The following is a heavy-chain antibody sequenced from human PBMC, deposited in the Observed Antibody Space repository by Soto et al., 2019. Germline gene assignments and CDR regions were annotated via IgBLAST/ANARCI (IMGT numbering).Heavy chain of an antibody. CDR1: GFTFSSYG. V-gene: IGHV3-30*18. Sequence: GGSLRLSCAASGFTFSSYGMHWVRQAPGKGLEWVAVISYDGSNKYYADSVKGRFTISRDNSKNTLYLQMNSLRAEDTAVYYCAKSSSYDSSGYFGYWGQGALVTVSS. CDR3: AKSSSYDSSGYFGY. D-gene: IGHD3-22*01. J-gene: IGHJ4*02. CDR2: ISYDGSNK.